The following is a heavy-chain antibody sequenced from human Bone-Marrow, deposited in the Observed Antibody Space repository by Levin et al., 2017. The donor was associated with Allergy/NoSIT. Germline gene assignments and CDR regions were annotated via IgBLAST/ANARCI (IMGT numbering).Heavy chain of an antibody. CDR1: GGSISSSSYY. CDR2: IYYSGST. D-gene: IGHD6-6*01. J-gene: IGHJ3*02. V-gene: IGHV4-39*07. CDR3: ARVGPYSSSSGAFDI. Sequence: SQTLSLTCTVSGGSISSSSYYWGWIRQPPGKGLEWIGSIYYSGSTYYNPSLKSRVTISVDTSKNQFSLKLSSVTAADTAVYDCARVGPYSSSSGAFDIWGQGTMVTVSS.